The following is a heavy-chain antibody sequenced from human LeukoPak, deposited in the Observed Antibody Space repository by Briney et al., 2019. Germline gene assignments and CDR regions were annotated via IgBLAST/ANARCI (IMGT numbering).Heavy chain of an antibody. CDR2: IYTSGST. J-gene: IGHJ4*02. D-gene: IGHD3-16*02. CDR1: GGSISSYY. CDR3: ARESYDYVWVSYRRFDY. V-gene: IGHV4-4*07. Sequence: SETLSLTCTVSGGSISSYYWSWIRQPAGKGLEWIGRIYTSGSTNYNPSLKSRVTMSVDTSKNQFSLKLSSVTAADTAVYYCARESYDYVWVSYRRFDYWGQGTLVTVSS.